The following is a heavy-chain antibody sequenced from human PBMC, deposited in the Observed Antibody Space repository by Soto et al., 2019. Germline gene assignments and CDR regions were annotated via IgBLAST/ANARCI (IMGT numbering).Heavy chain of an antibody. CDR2: MNPNSGNT. D-gene: IGHD6-19*01. J-gene: IGHJ6*03. Sequence: SSVKVSCKASGYTFTSYDINWVRQATGQGLEWMGWMNPNSGNTGYAQKFQGRVTMTRNTSISTAYMELSSLRSEDTAVYYCARGNLRLGWKRAYYYYMDVWGKGTTVTVSS. V-gene: IGHV1-8*01. CDR1: GYTFTSYD. CDR3: ARGNLRLGWKRAYYYYMDV.